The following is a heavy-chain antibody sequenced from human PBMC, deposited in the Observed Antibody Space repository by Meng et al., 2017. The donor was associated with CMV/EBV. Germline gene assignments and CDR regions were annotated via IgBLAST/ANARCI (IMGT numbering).Heavy chain of an antibody. V-gene: IGHV1-69*13. CDR3: ASWYDYGMDV. CDR2: IIPIFGTA. CDR1: GGTFSSYA. Sequence: SVKVSCKASGGTFSSYAISWVRQAPGQGLEWMGGIIPIFGTANYAQKFQGRVTITPDESTSTAYMELSSLRSEDTAVYYCASWYDYGMDVWGQGTTVTVSS. J-gene: IGHJ6*02.